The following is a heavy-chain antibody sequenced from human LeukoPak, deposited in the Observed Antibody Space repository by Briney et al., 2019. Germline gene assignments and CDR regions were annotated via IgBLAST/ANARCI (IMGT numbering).Heavy chain of an antibody. V-gene: IGHV4-34*01. J-gene: IGHJ5*02. D-gene: IGHD3-10*01. Sequence: PSETLSLTCAVYGGSFSGYYWSWIRQPPGKGLEWIGEINHSGSTNYNPSLRGRATISVDTSTNQFSLNLRSVTAADTAIYYCALFLRGQRVWFDPWGQGTLVTVSS. CDR2: INHSGST. CDR3: ALFLRGQRVWFDP. CDR1: GGSFSGYY.